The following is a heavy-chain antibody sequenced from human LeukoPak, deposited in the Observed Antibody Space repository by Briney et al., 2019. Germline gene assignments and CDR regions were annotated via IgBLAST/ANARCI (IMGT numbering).Heavy chain of an antibody. D-gene: IGHD5-12*01. Sequence: PGGSLRLSCAASGFTFSDYYMSWIRQAPGKGLEWVSYISSSGSTIYYADSVKGRFTISRDSAKNSLYLQMNSLRAEDTALYYCARERGYSGYDSSFDYWGQGTLVTVSS. V-gene: IGHV3-11*04. CDR1: GFTFSDYY. CDR2: ISSSGSTI. CDR3: ARERGYSGYDSSFDY. J-gene: IGHJ4*02.